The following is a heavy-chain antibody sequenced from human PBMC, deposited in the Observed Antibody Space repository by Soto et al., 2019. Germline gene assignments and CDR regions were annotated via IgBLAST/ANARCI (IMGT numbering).Heavy chain of an antibody. V-gene: IGHV1-58*01. CDR1: GLTFSSSA. J-gene: IGHJ4*02. D-gene: IGHD5-12*01. Sequence: GASVKVSCKASGLTFSSSAVQWVRQARGQRLEWIGWIVVGSGSTKYAQKFQERVTITRDMSTSTAYMELSSLRSEDTAVYYCAAPPNRDAYNYGYWGQGTPVTVSS. CDR2: IVVGSGST. CDR3: AAPPNRDAYNYGY.